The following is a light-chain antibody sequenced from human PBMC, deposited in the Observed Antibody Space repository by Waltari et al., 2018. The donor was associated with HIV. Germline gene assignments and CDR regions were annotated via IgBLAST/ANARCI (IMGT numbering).Light chain of an antibody. CDR3: LQYGNSPKT. V-gene: IGKV3-20*01. Sequence: TVLTQSPDTLSLSPGDRATLSCRASQRVANSFLAWYQHRPGQAPRLLIHGASNRASGIPDRFSGSGSETDFTLSISGLEPEDLAVYYCLQYGNSPKTFGQGTKLEIK. CDR2: GAS. J-gene: IGKJ2*01. CDR1: QRVANSF.